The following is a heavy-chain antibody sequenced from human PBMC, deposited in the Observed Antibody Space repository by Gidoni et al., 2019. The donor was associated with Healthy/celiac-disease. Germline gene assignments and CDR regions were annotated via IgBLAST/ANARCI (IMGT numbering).Heavy chain of an antibody. CDR3: ARDEYGSGSYTENYYYYGMDV. CDR1: GFTFSSYS. V-gene: IGHV3-21*01. CDR2: ISSSSSYI. J-gene: IGHJ6*02. Sequence: EVQLVESGGGLVKPGGSLRLSCAASGFTFSSYSMNWVRQAPGKGLEWVSSISSSSSYIYYAYSVKGRFTISRDNAKNSLYLQMNSLRAEDTAVYYCARDEYGSGSYTENYYYYGMDVWGQGTTVTVSS. D-gene: IGHD3-10*01.